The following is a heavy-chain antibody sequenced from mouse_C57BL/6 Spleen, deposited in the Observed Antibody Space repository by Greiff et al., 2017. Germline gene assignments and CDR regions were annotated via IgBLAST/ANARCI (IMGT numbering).Heavy chain of an antibody. Sequence: EVKLMESGGGLVKPGGSLKLSCAASGFTFSSYAMPWVRQTPEKRLEWVATISDGGSYTYYPDNVKGRFTITRDNAKNKQYLQMSHLKSEDTAMYYCARENYYGSTHWGQGTTLTVSS. CDR3: ARENYYGSTH. J-gene: IGHJ2*01. V-gene: IGHV5-4*01. CDR1: GFTFSSYA. D-gene: IGHD1-1*01. CDR2: ISDGGSYT.